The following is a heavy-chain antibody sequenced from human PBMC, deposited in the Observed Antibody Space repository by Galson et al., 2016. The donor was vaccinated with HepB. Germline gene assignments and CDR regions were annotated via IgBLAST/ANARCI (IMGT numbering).Heavy chain of an antibody. CDR1: GFNFSTYA. CDR2: IWYDGSDE. Sequence: SLRLSCAASGFNFSTYAMHWVRQAPGTGLEWVSVIWYDGSDEKYGNSVKGRFTASRDNAENSVSLQMNNPRGEDTAVYYCTRDLSLGMPGGFDSWGQGTTVTVAS. J-gene: IGHJ3*02. CDR3: TRDLSLGMPGGFDS. V-gene: IGHV3-33*01. D-gene: IGHD2-2*01.